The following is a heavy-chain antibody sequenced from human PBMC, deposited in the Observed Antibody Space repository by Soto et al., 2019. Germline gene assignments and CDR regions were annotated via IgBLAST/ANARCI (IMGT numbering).Heavy chain of an antibody. V-gene: IGHV2-5*02. J-gene: IGHJ4*02. CDR2: IYWDDDK. D-gene: IGHD2-15*01. CDR3: AHLVVAGVTYYFDY. Sequence: QITLKESGPTLVKPTQTLTLTCTFSGFSLSTSGVGVGWIRQPPGKALEWLAFIYWDDDKRYSPSLKSRLTIIQDTSKTQVVLRMTTMDPVDTATYTCAHLVVAGVTYYFDYWGQGTLVTVSS. CDR1: GFSLSTSGVG.